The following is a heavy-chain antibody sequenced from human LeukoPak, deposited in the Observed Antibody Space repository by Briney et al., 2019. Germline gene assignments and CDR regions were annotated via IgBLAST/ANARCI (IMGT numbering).Heavy chain of an antibody. Sequence: ASVKVSCKASGGTFSSYAISWVRQAPGQGLEWMGRIIPILGIANYAQKFQGRVTITADKSTSTAYMELSSLRSEDTAVYYCARGSMGYQLLYVPSYYYYYGMDVWGQGTTVTVSS. D-gene: IGHD2-2*02. J-gene: IGHJ6*02. CDR2: IIPILGIA. CDR1: GGTFSSYA. CDR3: ARGSMGYQLLYVPSYYYYYGMDV. V-gene: IGHV1-69*04.